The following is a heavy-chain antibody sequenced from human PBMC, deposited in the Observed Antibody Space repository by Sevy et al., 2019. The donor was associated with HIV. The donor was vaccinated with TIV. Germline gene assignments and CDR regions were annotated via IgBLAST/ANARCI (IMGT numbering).Heavy chain of an antibody. CDR2: ISDSGGST. J-gene: IGHJ3*02. CDR3: GREMISMVPGVPDAFDI. V-gene: IGHV3-53*01. Sequence: GGSLRLSCAVSGFTVSNNYMSWVRQAPGKGLEWVSGISDSGGSTYYADSVKGRFTISRDNSKNTLYLQMNSLRADDTALYYCGREMISMVPGVPDAFDIWGQGTMVTVSS. D-gene: IGHD3-10*01. CDR1: GFTVSNNY.